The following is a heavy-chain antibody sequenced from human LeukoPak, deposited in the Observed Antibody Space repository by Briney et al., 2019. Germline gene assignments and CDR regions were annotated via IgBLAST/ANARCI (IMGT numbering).Heavy chain of an antibody. CDR2: IYSGGYT. D-gene: IGHD6-6*01. CDR1: GLTVSSNY. CDR3: ARRQQLVLDYYYGMDV. V-gene: IGHV3-53*01. Sequence: GGSLRLSCAASGLTVSSNYMSWVRQAPGKGLEWVSVIYSGGYTYYADSVKGRFTISRDNSKNTLYLQMNSLRAEDTAVYYCARRQQLVLDYYYGMDVWGQGTTVTVSS. J-gene: IGHJ6*02.